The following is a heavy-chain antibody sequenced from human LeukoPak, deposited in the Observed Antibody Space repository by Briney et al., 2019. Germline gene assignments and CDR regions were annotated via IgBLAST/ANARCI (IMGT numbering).Heavy chain of an antibody. Sequence: GGSLRLSCAASGFTFSSYAMSWVRQAPGKWLEWVSAISGTGGSTYYADSVKGRFTISRDNSKNTLYLQMNSLRAEDTAVYYCAKVGNDHGDYYFDYWGQGTLLTVSS. J-gene: IGHJ4*02. CDR2: ISGTGGST. D-gene: IGHD4-17*01. V-gene: IGHV3-23*01. CDR1: GFTFSSYA. CDR3: AKVGNDHGDYYFDY.